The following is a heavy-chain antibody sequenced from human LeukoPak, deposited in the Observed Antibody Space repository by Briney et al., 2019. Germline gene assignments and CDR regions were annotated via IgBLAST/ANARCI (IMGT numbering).Heavy chain of an antibody. CDR2: IKHDGSER. J-gene: IGHJ3*02. Sequence: GGSLRLSCAASGVTFGSYWMSWVRQAPGKGLEWVANIKHDGSERNYVDSVKGRFTISRVNAKNSLNLRMNSLRPKDTAVYYCVRESSRDIWGQGTMVTVSS. CDR1: GVTFGSYW. V-gene: IGHV3-7*04. D-gene: IGHD6-13*01. CDR3: VRESSRDI.